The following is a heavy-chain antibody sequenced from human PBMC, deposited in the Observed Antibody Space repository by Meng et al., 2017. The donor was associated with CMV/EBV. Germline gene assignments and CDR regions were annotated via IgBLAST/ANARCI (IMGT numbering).Heavy chain of an antibody. CDR3: ATGLCFEE. V-gene: IGHV4-39*07. D-gene: IGHD3-10*01. CDR1: GGSISSNNYY. Sequence: SETLSLTCTVSGGSISSNNYYWGWISQPPGKGLEWIVTIYYNGNTYYSTSLKSRVTISLDTSKNQLSLKLSAVTAADTAVYYCATGLCFEEWGQGTLVTVSS. CDR2: IYYNGNT. J-gene: IGHJ4*02.